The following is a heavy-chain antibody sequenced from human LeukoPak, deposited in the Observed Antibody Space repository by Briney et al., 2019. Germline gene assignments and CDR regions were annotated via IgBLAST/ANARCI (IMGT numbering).Heavy chain of an antibody. Sequence: GGSLRLSCAASGFTFSDYFMSWIRQAPGKGLEWVSYISATGSSINYADSVKGRFTISRDNAKNSLYLQMNSLGAEDTAVYYCMRHPFPPAGYYFYYYYMDVWGKGTTVTVSS. D-gene: IGHD2/OR15-2a*01. CDR3: MRHPFPPAGYYFYYYYMDV. V-gene: IGHV3-11*01. J-gene: IGHJ6*03. CDR1: GFTFSDYF. CDR2: ISATGSSI.